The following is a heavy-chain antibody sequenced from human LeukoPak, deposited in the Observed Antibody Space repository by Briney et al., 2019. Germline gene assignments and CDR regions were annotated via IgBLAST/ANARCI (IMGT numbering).Heavy chain of an antibody. D-gene: IGHD5-24*01. CDR3: ARDPYMGYTGFGAFDI. J-gene: IGHJ3*02. V-gene: IGHV3-48*03. CDR1: VFTLSSYQ. Sequence: GGSLRLSCAASVFTLSSYQTNWVRQAPGKGPEWVSYISSSGSTIYYADSVKGRFTISRDNAKNSLYRQMNSLRAEDTAVYYCARDPYMGYTGFGAFDIWGQGTMVTVSS. CDR2: ISSSGSTI.